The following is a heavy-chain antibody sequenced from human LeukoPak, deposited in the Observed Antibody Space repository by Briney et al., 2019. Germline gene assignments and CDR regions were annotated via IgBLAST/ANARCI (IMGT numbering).Heavy chain of an antibody. V-gene: IGHV4-4*02. CDR1: GGSISSSNW. J-gene: IGHJ2*01. Sequence: SETLSLTCAVSGGSISSSNWWSWVRQPPGKGLEWIGGIYHSGSTNYNPSLKSRVTISVDTSKNQFSLKLSSVTAADTAVYYCATDGNFDLWGRGTLVTVSS. D-gene: IGHD1-26*01. CDR2: IYHSGST. CDR3: ATDGNFDL.